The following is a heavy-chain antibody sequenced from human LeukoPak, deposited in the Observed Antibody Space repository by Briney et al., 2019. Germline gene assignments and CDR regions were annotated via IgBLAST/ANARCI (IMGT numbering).Heavy chain of an antibody. CDR3: ARYIETPRRDLDY. Sequence: GGSLRLSCAASGFTLSSYWMSWVRQAPGKGLEWVAGIKQDGSEKHYVDSVKGRFTISRDNAKNSVYLQMNTLRAEDTAVYYCARYIETPRRDLDYWGQGTLVTVSS. CDR1: GFTLSSYW. CDR2: IKQDGSEK. V-gene: IGHV3-7*01. J-gene: IGHJ4*02. D-gene: IGHD4-23*01.